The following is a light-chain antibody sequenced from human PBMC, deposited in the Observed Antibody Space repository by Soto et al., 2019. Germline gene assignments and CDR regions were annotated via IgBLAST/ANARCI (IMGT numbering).Light chain of an antibody. CDR1: QSVFNSY. J-gene: IGKJ5*01. Sequence: EIVLTQSPGTLSLSPGERATLSCRASQSVFNSYLAWFQHKPGQAPRLLIYGASFRATGIPDRFSGSGSGTDFTLTISRLEPEDFAVYYCQQYGSSPPSFGQGTRLEIK. V-gene: IGKV3-20*01. CDR2: GAS. CDR3: QQYGSSPPS.